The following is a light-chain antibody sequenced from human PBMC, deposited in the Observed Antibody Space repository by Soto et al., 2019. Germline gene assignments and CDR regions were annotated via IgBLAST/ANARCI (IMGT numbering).Light chain of an antibody. Sequence: EIVLTQSPGTLSLSPGERATLSCRASQTVSSSYLAWYQQKPGQAPRPLIYGASSRAIGIPDRFSGSGSGTDFTLTIRRLEPEDFAVYYCQQYGSSPWTFGHGNKVELK. CDR1: QTVSSSY. CDR2: GAS. V-gene: IGKV3-20*01. CDR3: QQYGSSPWT. J-gene: IGKJ1*01.